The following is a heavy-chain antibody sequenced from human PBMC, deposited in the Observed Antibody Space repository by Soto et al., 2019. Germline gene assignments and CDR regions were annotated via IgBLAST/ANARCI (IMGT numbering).Heavy chain of an antibody. CDR1: GFSFSNAW. CDR2: IKSKTDGGTX. Sequence: NPGGSLRLSCAASGFSFSNAWMNWVRQAPGKGLEWVGRIKSKTDGGTXXXXXXXXXXXTISRDDSKNTLYVQMNSLKSEDTAVYYCTDGMDVWGQGTTVTVSS. J-gene: IGHJ6*02. CDR3: TDGMDV. V-gene: IGHV3-15*07.